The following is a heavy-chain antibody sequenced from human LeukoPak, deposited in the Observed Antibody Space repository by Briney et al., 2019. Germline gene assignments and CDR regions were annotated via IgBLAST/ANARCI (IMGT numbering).Heavy chain of an antibody. Sequence: KPSETLSLTCTVSGGSISSYYWSWIRQPPGKGLEWIGYIYYSGSTNYNPSLKSRVTISVDTSKNQFSLKLSSVTAADTAVYYCARATMFYGGRDAFGIWGQGTMVTVSS. CDR1: GGSISSYY. D-gene: IGHD4-23*01. CDR2: IYYSGST. V-gene: IGHV4-59*01. J-gene: IGHJ3*02. CDR3: ARATMFYGGRDAFGI.